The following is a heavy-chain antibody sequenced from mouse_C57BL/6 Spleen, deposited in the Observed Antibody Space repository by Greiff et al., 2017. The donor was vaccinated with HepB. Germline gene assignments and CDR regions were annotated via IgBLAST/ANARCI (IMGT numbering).Heavy chain of an antibody. J-gene: IGHJ3*01. D-gene: IGHD1-1*01. CDR1: GFTFSDYG. Sequence: EVKLVESGGGLVKPGGSLKLSCAASGFTFSDYGMHWVRQAPEKGLEWVAYISSGSSTIYYADTVKGRFTISRDNAKNTLFLQMTSLRSEDTAMYYCSRKDYGSSPWFAYWGQRTLVTVSA. CDR3: SRKDYGSSPWFAY. V-gene: IGHV5-17*01. CDR2: ISSGSSTI.